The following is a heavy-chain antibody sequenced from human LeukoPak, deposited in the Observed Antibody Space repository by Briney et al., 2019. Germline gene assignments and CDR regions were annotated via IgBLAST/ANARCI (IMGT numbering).Heavy chain of an antibody. CDR2: IYPGDPDT. Sequence: GESLKISCKGSGYSFTSYWIGWVRQMPGKGLEWMGIIYPGDPDTRYSPSFQGQVTISADKSISTAYLQWSSLKASDTAMYYCARLWYSSGWYGVYYFDYWDQGTLVTVSS. D-gene: IGHD6-19*01. J-gene: IGHJ4*02. CDR3: ARLWYSSGWYGVYYFDY. V-gene: IGHV5-51*01. CDR1: GYSFTSYW.